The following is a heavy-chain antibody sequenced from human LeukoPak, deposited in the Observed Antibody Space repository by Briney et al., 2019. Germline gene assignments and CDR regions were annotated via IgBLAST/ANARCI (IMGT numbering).Heavy chain of an antibody. D-gene: IGHD3-22*01. J-gene: IGHJ4*02. V-gene: IGHV3-30*03. CDR2: ISYDGSNK. Sequence: GGSLRLSCAASGFTFSSYGMHWVRQAPGKGLEWVAVISYDGSNKYYADSVKGRFTISRDNSKNTLYLQMNSLRAEDTAVYYCASEENMIVFDYWGQGTLVTVSS. CDR3: ASEENMIVFDY. CDR1: GFTFSSYG.